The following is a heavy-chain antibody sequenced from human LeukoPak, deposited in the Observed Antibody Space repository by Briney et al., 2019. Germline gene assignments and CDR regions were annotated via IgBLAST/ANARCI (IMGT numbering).Heavy chain of an antibody. CDR2: INPSGGST. Sequence: ASVKVSCKASGYTFTIYYMHWVRQAPGQGLEWMGIINPSGGSTSYAQKFQGRVTMTRDMSTSTVYMELSSLRSEDTAVYYCARTEWELLRPFDYWGQGTLVTVSS. CDR1: GYTFTIYY. CDR3: ARTEWELLRPFDY. J-gene: IGHJ4*02. D-gene: IGHD1-26*01. V-gene: IGHV1-46*01.